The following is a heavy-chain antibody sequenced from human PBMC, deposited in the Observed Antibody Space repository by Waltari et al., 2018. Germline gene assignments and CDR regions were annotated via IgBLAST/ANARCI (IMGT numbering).Heavy chain of an antibody. CDR3: ATLNSADRDY. CDR2: IIPIYGQT. J-gene: IGHJ4*02. V-gene: IGHV1-69*13. Sequence: QVHLVQSGTELKKPGSSVRVSCRDSGGTFKNYAVTWLLQPLGPGLGWMGSIIPIYGQTNYAQNLQGRRTIAADDSTDAVYMDLSGLRSEDTATYYCATLNSADRDYWGQGTLVTVSP. CDR1: GGTFKNYA.